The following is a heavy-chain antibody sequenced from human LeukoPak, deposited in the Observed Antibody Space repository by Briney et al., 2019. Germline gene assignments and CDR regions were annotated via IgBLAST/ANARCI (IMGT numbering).Heavy chain of an antibody. Sequence: GGSLRISCAASGFSFDAYAMSWVRQAPGKGLEWVSGISKTGRTTFYTDSVKGRFTISRDNSKNTLHLQMNRLRAEDTALYYCAKGHDNTDYYYYFDSWGQGTLVTVSS. CDR2: ISKTGRTT. CDR1: GFSFDAYA. J-gene: IGHJ4*02. D-gene: IGHD2-21*02. V-gene: IGHV3-23*01. CDR3: AKGHDNTDYYYYFDS.